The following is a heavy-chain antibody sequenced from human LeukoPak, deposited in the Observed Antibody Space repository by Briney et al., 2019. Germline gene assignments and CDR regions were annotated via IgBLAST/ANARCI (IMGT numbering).Heavy chain of an antibody. CDR1: GYSISSGYY. CDR2: IYHNGNT. Sequence: SETLSLTCAVSGYSISSGYYWGWIRQPPGKGLEWIGTIYHNGNTYYNPSLKSRVTISVDTSKNQFSLKLSSVTAADTAVYYCARVRCNHGDSDYWGQGTLVTVSS. J-gene: IGHJ4*02. CDR3: ARVRCNHGDSDY. D-gene: IGHD5-24*01. V-gene: IGHV4-38-2*01.